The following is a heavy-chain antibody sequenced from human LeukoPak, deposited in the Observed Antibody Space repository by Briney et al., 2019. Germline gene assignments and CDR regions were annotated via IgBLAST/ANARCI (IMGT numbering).Heavy chain of an antibody. CDR3: ARRGYGDYIFDY. CDR2: IYYTGRA. J-gene: IGHJ4*02. D-gene: IGHD4-17*01. V-gene: IGHV4-59*01. Sequence: SETLSLTCTVSGGSFGGYYWTWIRQPPGKGLEWIGYIYYTGRANYNPSLKSRVTLSVDTSKNQISLQLSSVTAADTAVYYCARRGYGDYIFDYWGQGTLVTVSS. CDR1: GGSFGGYY.